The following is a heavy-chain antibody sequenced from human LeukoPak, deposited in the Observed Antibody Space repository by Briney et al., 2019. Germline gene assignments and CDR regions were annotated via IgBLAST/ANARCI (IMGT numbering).Heavy chain of an antibody. CDR2: VHDSAGT. J-gene: IGHJ4*02. D-gene: IGHD3-9*01. CDR1: GGSISSYY. V-gene: IGHV4-59*01. CDR3: AKGRKDFDTNLGPFDS. Sequence: SETLSLTCTVSGGSISSYYWSWIRQSPGKGLEWLGYVHDSAGTIYNPSLKSRVTISVGTSKTQFSLKVTSVTTADTAVYYCAKGRKDFDTNLGPFDSWGQGILVTVSS.